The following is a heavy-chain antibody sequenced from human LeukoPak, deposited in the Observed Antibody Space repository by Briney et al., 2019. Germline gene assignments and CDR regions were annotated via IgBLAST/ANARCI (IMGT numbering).Heavy chain of an antibody. Sequence: GASVKVSCKASGYTFTSYGISWVRQAPGQGLEWMGWISPYNGNTNYAQKLQGRVTMTTDTSTSTAYMELRSLRSDDTAVYYCAREWVLYNWSYGGAFDIWGQGTMVTVSS. CDR2: ISPYNGNT. CDR3: AREWVLYNWSYGGAFDI. CDR1: GYTFTSYG. D-gene: IGHD1-1*01. V-gene: IGHV1-18*01. J-gene: IGHJ3*02.